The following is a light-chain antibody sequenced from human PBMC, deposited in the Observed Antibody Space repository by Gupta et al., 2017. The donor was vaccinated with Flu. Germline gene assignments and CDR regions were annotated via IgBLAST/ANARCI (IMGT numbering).Light chain of an antibody. J-gene: IGKJ1*01. CDR1: QSVSSS. CDR3: QQYNNWPLA. Sequence: EIVMTQSPATLSVSPGERATLSCRASQSVSSSLAWYQQKPGQAPRHLIYGASTRATGIPARFSGSGSGTEFTLTISSLQSEDFAVYYCQQYNNWPLAFGQGTKVEIK. V-gene: IGKV3-15*01. CDR2: GAS.